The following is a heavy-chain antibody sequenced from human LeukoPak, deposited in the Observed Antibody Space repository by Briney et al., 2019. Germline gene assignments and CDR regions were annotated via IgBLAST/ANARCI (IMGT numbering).Heavy chain of an antibody. CDR2: ISGSGGST. J-gene: IGHJ4*02. D-gene: IGHD3-9*01. CDR3: AKDRIKTQYYDILTGYPFDY. CDR1: GFTFSSYA. Sequence: GGSLRLSCAASGFTFSSYAMSWVRQAPGKGLEWVSAISGSGGSTYYADSVKGRFTISRDNSKNTLYLQMNSLRAEDTAVYYCAKDRIKTQYYDILTGYPFDYWGQGTLVTVSS. V-gene: IGHV3-23*01.